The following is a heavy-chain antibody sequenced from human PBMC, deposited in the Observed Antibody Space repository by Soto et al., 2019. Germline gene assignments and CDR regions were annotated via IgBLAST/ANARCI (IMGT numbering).Heavy chain of an antibody. D-gene: IGHD2-2*01. CDR2: VSGHNGNR. CDR3: ARVEAAMSGHWFDP. J-gene: IGHJ5*02. V-gene: IGHV1-18*01. CDR1: GYTFTSYG. Sequence: QVQLVQSGAEVKKPGASVTVSCKASGYTFTSYGISWVRQAPGQGLEWRGWVSGHNGNRNYAQKFQGRVTMTTDTTSTAYMELTSLRSDDTAVYYCARVEAAMSGHWFDPWGQGTLVTVSS.